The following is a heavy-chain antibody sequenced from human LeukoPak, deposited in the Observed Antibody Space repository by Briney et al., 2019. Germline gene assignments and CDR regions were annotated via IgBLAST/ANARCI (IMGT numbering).Heavy chain of an antibody. D-gene: IGHD3-16*01. V-gene: IGHV3-7*03. CDR3: ARGGGLDG. CDR2: INHNGNVN. CDR1: GFTFSSYW. Sequence: GGSLRLSCAASGFTFSSYWMNWARQAPGKGLGWVASINHNGNVNYYVDSVKGRFTISRDNAKNSLYLQMSNLRAEDTAVYFCARGGGLDGWGPGATGTVSS. J-gene: IGHJ6*02.